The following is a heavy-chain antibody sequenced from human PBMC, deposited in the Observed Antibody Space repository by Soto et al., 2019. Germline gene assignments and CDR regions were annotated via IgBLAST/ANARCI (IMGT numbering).Heavy chain of an antibody. D-gene: IGHD3-22*01. CDR2: INPNSGGT. J-gene: IGHJ6*02. CDR1: GYTFTGYY. Sequence: ASVKVSCKAPGYTFTGYYMHWARQAPGQGLEWMGWINPNSGGTNYAQKFQGWVTMTRDTSISTAYMELSRLRSDDTAVYYCARDTHYYDSNYYGMDVWGQATTVTVSS. V-gene: IGHV1-2*04. CDR3: ARDTHYYDSNYYGMDV.